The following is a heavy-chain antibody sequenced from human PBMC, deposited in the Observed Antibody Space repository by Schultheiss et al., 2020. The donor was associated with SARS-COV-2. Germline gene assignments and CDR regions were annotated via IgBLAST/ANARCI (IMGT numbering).Heavy chain of an antibody. CDR3: ARGSGYSSGWYVSDY. CDR2: TYYRSKWYN. CDR1: GDSVSSNSAA. Sequence: LRLSCAISGDSVSSNSAAWNWIRQSPSRGLEWLGRTYYRSKWYNDYAVSVKSRITINPDTSKNQFSLQLNSVTPEDTAVYYCARGSGYSSGWYVSDYWGQGTLVTVSS. J-gene: IGHJ4*02. V-gene: IGHV6-1*01. D-gene: IGHD6-19*01.